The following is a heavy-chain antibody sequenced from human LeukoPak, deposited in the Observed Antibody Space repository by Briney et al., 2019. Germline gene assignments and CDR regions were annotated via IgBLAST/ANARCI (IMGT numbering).Heavy chain of an antibody. J-gene: IGHJ4*02. CDR3: ARGGRRWLAKGYDY. CDR2: INHSGST. D-gene: IGHD6-19*01. CDR1: GGSFNGYY. Sequence: SETLSLTCAAYGGSFNGYYWTWIRQLPGRGLEWIGEINHSGSTNYNPSLKSRVTISADTSKNQFSLNLSSVTAADTAVYYCARGGRRWLAKGYDYWGQGTLVTVSS. V-gene: IGHV4-34*01.